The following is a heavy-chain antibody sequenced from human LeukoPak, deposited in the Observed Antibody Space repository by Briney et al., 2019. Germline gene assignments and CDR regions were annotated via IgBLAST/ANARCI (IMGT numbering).Heavy chain of an antibody. D-gene: IGHD3-22*01. CDR2: INHSGST. CDR3: VTYYFDSSGPKKNY. CDR1: GGSFSGYY. Sequence: SETLSLTCAVYGGSFSGYYWSWIRQPPGKGLEWLGEINHSGSTNYNPSLKSRVTISADTSKKQFSLKLSSVTAADTAVYYCVTYYFDSSGPKKNYWGQGTLVTVSS. V-gene: IGHV4-34*01. J-gene: IGHJ4*02.